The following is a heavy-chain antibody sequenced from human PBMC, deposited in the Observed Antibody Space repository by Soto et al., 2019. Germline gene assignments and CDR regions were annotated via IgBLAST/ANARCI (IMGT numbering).Heavy chain of an antibody. CDR1: GDSISSYY. CDR3: ARTYYDFWSGYWRWFDP. Sequence: SETLSLTCTVSGDSISSYYWSWIRQPPGKGLEWIGYIYYSGSTNYNPSLKSRVTISIDTSKNQFSLKLSSVTAADTAVYYCARTYYDFWSGYWRWFDPWGQGTLVTISA. CDR2: IYYSGST. J-gene: IGHJ5*02. V-gene: IGHV4-59*01. D-gene: IGHD3-3*01.